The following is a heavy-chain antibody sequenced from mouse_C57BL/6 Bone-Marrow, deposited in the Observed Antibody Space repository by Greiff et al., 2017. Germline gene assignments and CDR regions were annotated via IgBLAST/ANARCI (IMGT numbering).Heavy chain of an antibody. J-gene: IGHJ2*01. Sequence: QVQLQQSGAELVRPGASVKLSCKASGYTFTDYYINWVKQRPGQGLEWIARIYPGSGNTYYTEKFKGKATLTAEKSSSTADLQLSSLTSEDSAVYSCAVCAIYYDYYFDYWGQGTTLSVSS. CDR3: AVCAIYYDYYFDY. CDR1: GYTFTDYY. V-gene: IGHV1-76*01. CDR2: IYPGSGNT. D-gene: IGHD2-4*01.